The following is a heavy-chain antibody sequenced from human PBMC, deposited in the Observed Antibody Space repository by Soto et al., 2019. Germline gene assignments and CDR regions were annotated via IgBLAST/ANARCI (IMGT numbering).Heavy chain of an antibody. D-gene: IGHD6-19*01. CDR3: ARDNSGWYYFDY. CDR1: GGSISNYY. J-gene: IGHJ4*02. V-gene: IGHV4-59*01. CDR2: IYYTGST. Sequence: SETLSLTCTVSGGSISNYYWSWIRQPPGKGLEWIGYIYYTGSTNYNPSLKSRVTISVDTSKNQFSLKLSSVTAADTAVYYCARDNSGWYYFDYWGQGTLVTVSS.